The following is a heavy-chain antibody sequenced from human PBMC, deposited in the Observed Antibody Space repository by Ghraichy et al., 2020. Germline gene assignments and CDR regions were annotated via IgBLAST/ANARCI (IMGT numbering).Heavy chain of an antibody. J-gene: IGHJ4*02. V-gene: IGHV3-7*01. CDR3: ATTSAWSYGY. D-gene: IGHD1-26*01. Sequence: GGSLRLSCAASGFTFSSHWMSWVRQAPGKGLEWVANINRDGNDKYYMGSVRGRFTISRDNAKNSLYLQMNSLRAEDTAVYHCATTSAWSYGYWGQGTLVTVSS. CDR1: GFTFSSHW. CDR2: INRDGNDK.